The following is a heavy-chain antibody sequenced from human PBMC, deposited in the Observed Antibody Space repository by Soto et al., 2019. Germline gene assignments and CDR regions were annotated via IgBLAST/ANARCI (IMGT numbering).Heavy chain of an antibody. CDR2: ISAYNGNT. CDR1: GYTFTSYG. Sequence: ASVQGSCKASGYTFTSYGISWVRQAPGQGLEWMGWISAYNGNTNYAQKLQGRVTMTTDTSTSTAYMELRSLRSDDTAVYYCARAYYYDSSGYYAGNDYWGQGTLVTVSS. V-gene: IGHV1-18*04. J-gene: IGHJ4*02. CDR3: ARAYYYDSSGYYAGNDY. D-gene: IGHD3-22*01.